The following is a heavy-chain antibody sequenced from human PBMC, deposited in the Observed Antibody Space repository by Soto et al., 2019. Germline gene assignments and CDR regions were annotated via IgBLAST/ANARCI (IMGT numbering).Heavy chain of an antibody. CDR1: GFTFSSYA. J-gene: IGHJ4*02. CDR2: ISGSGVST. Sequence: EVQLLESGGGLIQPGGSLRLSCAASGFTFSSYAMSWVRQAPGKGLEWVSAISGSGVSTYYADSVKGRFTISRDNSKNTLYLQMNSLRAEDTAVYYCAKGGTMIVVVPLYYFDYWGQGTLVTVSS. V-gene: IGHV3-23*01. D-gene: IGHD3-22*01. CDR3: AKGGTMIVVVPLYYFDY.